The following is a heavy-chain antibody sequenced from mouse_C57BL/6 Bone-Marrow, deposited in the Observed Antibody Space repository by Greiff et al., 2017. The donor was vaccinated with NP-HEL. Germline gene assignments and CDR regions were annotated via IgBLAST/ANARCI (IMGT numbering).Heavy chain of an antibody. CDR3: VRPPYYYGSSYEYFDV. D-gene: IGHD1-1*01. Sequence: DVMLVESGGGLVQPKGSLTLSCAASGFSFNTYAMNWVRQAPGKGLEWVARIRSKSNNYATYYADSVKDSFTISRDDSESMLYLQMNNLKTEDTAMYYCVRPPYYYGSSYEYFDVWGTGTTVTVSS. J-gene: IGHJ1*03. V-gene: IGHV10-1*01. CDR1: GFSFNTYA. CDR2: IRSKSNNYAT.